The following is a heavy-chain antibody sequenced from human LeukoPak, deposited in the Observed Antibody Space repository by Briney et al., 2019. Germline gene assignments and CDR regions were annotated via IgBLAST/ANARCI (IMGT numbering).Heavy chain of an antibody. CDR3: AKDEGYNWNDLGY. D-gene: IGHD1-1*01. J-gene: IGHJ4*02. CDR1: GFTFSSYG. CDR2: IRYDGSNK. V-gene: IGHV3-30*02. Sequence: GGSLRLSCAASGFTFSSYGMHWVRQAPGKGLEWVAFIRYDGSNKYYADSVKGRFTISRDNSKNTLYLQMNSLRAEDTAVYYCAKDEGYNWNDLGYWGQGTLVTVSS.